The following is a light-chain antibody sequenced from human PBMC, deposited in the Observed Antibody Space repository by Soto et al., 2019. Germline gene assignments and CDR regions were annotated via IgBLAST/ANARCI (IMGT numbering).Light chain of an antibody. CDR1: QSVRSN. J-gene: IGKJ4*01. CDR3: QQRSNWLIT. V-gene: IGKV3-15*01. Sequence: EIVMTQSPVTLSVSPGERATLSCRASQSVRSNLAWYQQKPGQAPSLLIYGAFTRATGIPARFSGTGSGTEFTLTISSLEPEDFAVYYCQQRSNWLITFGGGTKVDIK. CDR2: GAF.